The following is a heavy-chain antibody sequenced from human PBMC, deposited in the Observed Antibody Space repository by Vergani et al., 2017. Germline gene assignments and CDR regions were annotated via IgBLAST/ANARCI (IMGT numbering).Heavy chain of an antibody. J-gene: IGHJ6*02. CDR1: GFTFSSYG. CDR3: AKELVVIPVTTYYYYYYGMDV. CDR2: ISFDVSNK. V-gene: IGHV3-30*18. Sequence: QVQLVESGGGVVQPGRSLRLSCAASGFTFSSYGMHWVRQAPGKGLEWVAVISFDVSNKYYADSVKGRFTISRDNSKNTLYLQMNSLRAEDTAVYYCAKELVVIPVTTYYYYYYGMDVWGQGTTVTVSS. D-gene: IGHD4-17*01.